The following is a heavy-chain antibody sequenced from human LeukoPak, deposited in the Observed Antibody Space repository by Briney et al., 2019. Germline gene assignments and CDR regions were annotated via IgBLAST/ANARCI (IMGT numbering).Heavy chain of an antibody. J-gene: IGHJ6*03. V-gene: IGHV3-33*06. D-gene: IGHD2-2*01. CDR1: GFTFNTYG. CDR3: AKGGSSSSCSGSSCYYMDV. Sequence: PGRSLRLSCAASGFTFNTYGMHWVLQAPGKGLEWVAVICSDGSKMYYADSVKGRFTISKDNSKNTLYLQLNSLRAEDTAVYYCAKGGSSSSCSGSSCYYMDVWGKGTTVTVSS. CDR2: ICSDGSKM.